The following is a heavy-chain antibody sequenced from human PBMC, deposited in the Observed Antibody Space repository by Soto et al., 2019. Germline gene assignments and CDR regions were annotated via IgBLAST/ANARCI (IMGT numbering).Heavy chain of an antibody. CDR2: ISWNSGSI. Sequence: EVQLVESGGGLVQPGRSLRLSCAASGFTFDHYAMHWVRQVPGKGLEWVSGISWNSGSIGYADSVKGRFTIARDNAKSPLYLLMNSLRAGDTALYYCAKDISCYGLGSYPTVDYWGQGTLVTVSS. CDR3: AKDISCYGLGSYPTVDY. CDR1: GFTFDHYA. D-gene: IGHD3-10*01. J-gene: IGHJ4*02. V-gene: IGHV3-9*01.